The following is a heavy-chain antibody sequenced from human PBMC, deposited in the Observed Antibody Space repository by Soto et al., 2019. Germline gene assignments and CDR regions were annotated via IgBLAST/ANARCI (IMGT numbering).Heavy chain of an antibody. CDR2: ISYGGSQK. CDR3: AKDRGRWLKLGYFDY. D-gene: IGHD3-16*01. J-gene: IGHJ4*02. V-gene: IGHV3-30*04. CDR1: GFSFSSSA. Sequence: QVQLVDSGGGMVQPGRSLSLSCAASGFSFSSSAMHWVRQAPDKGLEWVAIISYGGSQKYYADSVKGRFTISRDNSKNTLSLQMNSLRAEDTAVYFCAKDRGRWLKLGYFDYWGQGTLVTVSS.